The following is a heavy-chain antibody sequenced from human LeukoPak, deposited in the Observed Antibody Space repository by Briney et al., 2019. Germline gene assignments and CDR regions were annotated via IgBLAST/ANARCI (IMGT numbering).Heavy chain of an antibody. V-gene: IGHV3-21*04. Sequence: ETLSLTRTVSGGSISSSSYYWGWIRQPPGKGLEWVSSISSSSSYIYYADSVKGRFTISRDNAKNSLYLQMNSLRAEDTAVYYCAKDPGDYWGQGTLVTVSS. CDR2: ISSSSSYI. D-gene: IGHD7-27*01. J-gene: IGHJ4*02. CDR3: AKDPGDY. CDR1: GGSISSSS.